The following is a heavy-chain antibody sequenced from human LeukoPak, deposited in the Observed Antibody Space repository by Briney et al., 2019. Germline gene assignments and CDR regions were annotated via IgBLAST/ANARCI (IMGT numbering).Heavy chain of an antibody. CDR3: ARRGSYSSSWYWFDP. CDR2: IWYDGSNK. D-gene: IGHD6-13*01. V-gene: IGHV3-33*01. J-gene: IGHJ5*02. Sequence: GGSLRLSCAASGFTFSSYGMHWVRQAPGKGLEWVAVIWYDGSNKYYADSVKGRLTISRDNSKNTLYLQMNSLRAEDTAVYYRARRGSYSSSWYWFDPWGQGTLVTVSS. CDR1: GFTFSSYG.